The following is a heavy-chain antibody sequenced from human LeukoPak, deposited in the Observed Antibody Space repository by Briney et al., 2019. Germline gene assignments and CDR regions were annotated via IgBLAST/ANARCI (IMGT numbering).Heavy chain of an antibody. D-gene: IGHD3-9*01. Sequence: PSETLSLTCTVSGGSISSGDYYWSWIRQPPGKGLEWIGYIYYSRCTYYTPSLKSRVTISVDTSKNQFSLKLSSVTAADTAVYYCARDRPKRYPYGMDVWGQGTTVTVSS. CDR2: IYYSRCT. V-gene: IGHV4-30-4*01. J-gene: IGHJ6*02. CDR3: ARDRPKRYPYGMDV. CDR1: GGSISSGDYY.